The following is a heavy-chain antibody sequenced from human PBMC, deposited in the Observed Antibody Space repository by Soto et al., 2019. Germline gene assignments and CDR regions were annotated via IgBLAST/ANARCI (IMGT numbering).Heavy chain of an antibody. CDR2: TYYRSRWYN. D-gene: IGHD1-7*01. CDR1: GDSVSSNSAA. Sequence: SQTLSLTCAISGDSVSSNSAAWNWIRLSPSRGLEWLARTYYRSRWYNDYAVSVRSRITVNPDTSKNQFSLQLTSVTPEDTAVYYCAGTTSHQWYYMGVWGKGTTVTVS. V-gene: IGHV6-1*01. J-gene: IGHJ6*03. CDR3: AGTTSHQWYYMGV.